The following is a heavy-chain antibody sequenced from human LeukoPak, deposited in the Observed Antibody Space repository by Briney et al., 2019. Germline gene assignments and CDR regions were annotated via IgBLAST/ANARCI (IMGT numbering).Heavy chain of an antibody. CDR3: ARSTSPDDYYYYYMDV. V-gene: IGHV1-69*05. J-gene: IGHJ6*03. CDR2: MIPIFGTA. CDR1: GGTFSSYA. Sequence: SVKVSCKASGGTFSSYAISWVRQAPGQGLEWMGGMIPIFGTANYAQKFQGRVTITTDESTSTAYMELSSLRSEDTAVYYCARSTSPDDYYYYYMDVWGKGTTVTVSS.